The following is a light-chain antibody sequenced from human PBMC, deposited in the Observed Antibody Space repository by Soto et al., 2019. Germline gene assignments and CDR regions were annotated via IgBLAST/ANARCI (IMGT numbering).Light chain of an antibody. V-gene: IGKV1-5*01. CDR2: DAS. CDR3: QQYNSYAWT. J-gene: IGKJ1*01. CDR1: QSISSW. Sequence: DIQMTQSPSTLSASVGDRVTITCRASQSISSWLAWYQQKPGKAPKLLIYDASSLESGVPSRFSGSGSGTEFTLTISRLQPDDFATYYCQQYNSYAWTFGLGTKVDSK.